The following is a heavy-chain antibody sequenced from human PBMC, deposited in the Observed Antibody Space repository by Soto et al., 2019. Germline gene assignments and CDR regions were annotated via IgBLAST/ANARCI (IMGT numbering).Heavy chain of an antibody. V-gene: IGHV4-31*03. J-gene: IGHJ6*02. CDR1: GGSISSGGYY. CDR3: ARGGRRSPGMDV. CDR2: IYYSGST. Sequence: QVQLQESGPGLVKPSQTLSLTCTVSGGSISSGGYYWSWIRQHPGKGLEWIGYIYYSGSTYYNPSIKSRVTISVDTSKNQFALKLSSVTAADTAVYYCARGGRRSPGMDVWGQGTTVTVSS.